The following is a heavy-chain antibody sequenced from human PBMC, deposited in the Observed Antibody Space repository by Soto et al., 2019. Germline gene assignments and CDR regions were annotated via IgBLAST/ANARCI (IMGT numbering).Heavy chain of an antibody. CDR2: IKQDGSEK. J-gene: IGHJ6*02. D-gene: IGHD1-26*01. CDR3: ARLAKAPWGSYCTPPYYYSGMDV. V-gene: IGHV3-7*03. CDR1: GFTFSSYW. Sequence: SGGWLRLSCAASGFTFSSYWMSWVRQAPGKGLEWVANIKQDGSEKYYVDSVKGRCTISRDNAKNSLYLQMNSLRAEDTAVYYCARLAKAPWGSYCTPPYYYSGMDVWGQGTTVTASS.